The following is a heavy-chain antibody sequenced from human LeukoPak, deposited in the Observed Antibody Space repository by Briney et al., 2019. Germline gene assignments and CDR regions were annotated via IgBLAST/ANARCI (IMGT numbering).Heavy chain of an antibody. Sequence: GASVKVSCKASGGTFSSYAISWVRQAPGQGLEWTGGIIPIFGTANYAQKFQGRVTITADESTSTAYMELSSLRSEDTAVYYCAREDVDTAMVDYWGQGTLVTVSS. CDR2: IIPIFGTA. J-gene: IGHJ4*02. V-gene: IGHV1-69*13. CDR1: GGTFSSYA. D-gene: IGHD5-18*01. CDR3: AREDVDTAMVDY.